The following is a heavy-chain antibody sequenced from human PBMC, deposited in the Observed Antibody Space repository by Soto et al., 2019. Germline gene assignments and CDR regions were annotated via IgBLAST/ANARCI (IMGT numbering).Heavy chain of an antibody. V-gene: IGHV3-15*07. CDR1: GFTFSNAW. D-gene: IGHD5-18*01. J-gene: IGHJ3*02. CDR2: IKSKTDGGTT. Sequence: EVQLVESGGGLVKPGGSLRLSCAASGFTFSNAWMNWVRQAPGKGLEWVGRIKSKTDGGTTDYAAPVKGRFTISRDDSKNTLYLQMNSLKTEDTAVYYCTTDGLRGYSYPDFGIWGQGTMVTVSS. CDR3: TTDGLRGYSYPDFGI.